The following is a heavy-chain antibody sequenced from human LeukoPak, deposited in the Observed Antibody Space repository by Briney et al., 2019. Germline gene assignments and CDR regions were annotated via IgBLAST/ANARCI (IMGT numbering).Heavy chain of an antibody. CDR2: IYYSGSP. D-gene: IGHD3-9*01. CDR1: GGSLRSSSYY. Sequence: SETLSLTCTVSGGSLRSSSYYWGGIRQPPGKELEWIGCIYYSGSPYYNPSLNSRVTISVDTSKNHFSLKLSSVTAGDTAVYYGARQGFDWLLYYFDYWGQGTLVTVSS. V-gene: IGHV4-39*01. J-gene: IGHJ4*02. CDR3: ARQGFDWLLYYFDY.